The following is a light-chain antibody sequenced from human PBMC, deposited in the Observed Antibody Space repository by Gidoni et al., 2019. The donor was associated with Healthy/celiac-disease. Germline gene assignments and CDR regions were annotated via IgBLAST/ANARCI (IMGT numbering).Light chain of an antibody. V-gene: IGKV3-15*01. J-gene: IGKJ5*01. CDR2: GAS. Sequence: EIVMTQSPATLSVSPGERATLSCRASQRVSSNLACYQQKPSQAPRLLIYGASTRATGIPARFSGSGSGTEFTLTISSRQSEDFAVYYCQQYNNWPQGITFGQGTRLEIK. CDR3: QQYNNWPQGIT. CDR1: QRVSSN.